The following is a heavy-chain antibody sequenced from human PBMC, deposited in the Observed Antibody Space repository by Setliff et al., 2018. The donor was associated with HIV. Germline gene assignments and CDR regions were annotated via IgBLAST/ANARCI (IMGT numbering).Heavy chain of an antibody. CDR3: ARGGGSWAPGGGDFDY. CDR1: GDTFTGYT. CDR2: IIPSLGTA. Sequence: GASVKVSCKSSGDTFTGYTITWVRQAPGQGLEWMGGIIPSLGTANYAQRFQGRVTFTADASTSTVYMELSSLRSDDTAVYYCARGGGSWAPGGGDFDYWGQGTLVTVSS. V-gene: IGHV1-69*13. J-gene: IGHJ4*02. D-gene: IGHD2-15*01.